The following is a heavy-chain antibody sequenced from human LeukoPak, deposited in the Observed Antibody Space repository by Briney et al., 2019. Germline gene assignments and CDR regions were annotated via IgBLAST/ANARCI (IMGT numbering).Heavy chain of an antibody. J-gene: IGHJ4*02. CDR3: ANSRYSSGWSGDYFDY. V-gene: IGHV3-30*18. CDR1: GFTFSRYG. Sequence: GSLRLSCAASGFTFSRYGMHWVRQAPGKGLEWVAVISYDGSNKYYADSVKGRFTISRDNSKNMLYLQMNSLRAEDTAVYYCANSRYSSGWSGDYFDYWGQGTLVTVSS. D-gene: IGHD6-19*01. CDR2: ISYDGSNK.